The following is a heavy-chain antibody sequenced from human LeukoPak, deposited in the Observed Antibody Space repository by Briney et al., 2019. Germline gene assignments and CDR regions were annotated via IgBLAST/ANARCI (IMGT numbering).Heavy chain of an antibody. CDR1: GFTFSSYA. Sequence: GGSLRLSCAASGFTFSSYAMHWVRQAPGKGLEWVAVISYDGSNKYYADSVKGRFTISRHNSKNTLYLQMNSLRAKDTAVYYCASSYFYDSSGYYPGAFDIWGQGTMVTVSS. D-gene: IGHD3-22*01. CDR2: ISYDGSNK. V-gene: IGHV3-30-3*01. J-gene: IGHJ3*02. CDR3: ASSYFYDSSGYYPGAFDI.